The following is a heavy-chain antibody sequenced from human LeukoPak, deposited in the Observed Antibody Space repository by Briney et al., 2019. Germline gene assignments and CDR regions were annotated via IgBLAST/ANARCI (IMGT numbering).Heavy chain of an antibody. J-gene: IGHJ4*02. CDR1: GCIFTHYW. Sequence: GESLKISCQVSGCIFTHYWIGWVRQMPGKGLESMGIIYPADSDTTYSPSFQGQVTISADKSISTVYLQWSSLKASDTAMYYCARQSRDGSKTRGYYFDYWGQGTLVTVSS. V-gene: IGHV5-51*01. CDR2: IYPADSDT. CDR3: ARQSRDGSKTRGYYFDY. D-gene: IGHD3-10*01.